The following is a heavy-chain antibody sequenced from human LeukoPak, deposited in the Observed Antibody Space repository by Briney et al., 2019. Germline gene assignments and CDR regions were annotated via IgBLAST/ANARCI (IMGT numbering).Heavy chain of an antibody. CDR3: ARGPYSYNSSGAFDI. CDR2: ISSSGST. D-gene: IGHD3-22*01. Sequence: SETLSLTCTVSGDSISSGDYYWSWIRQPAGKGLEWIGRISSSGSTNYNPSLKSRVTISVDTSKNQFSLKLSSVTAADTAVYFCARGPYSYNSSGAFDIWGQGTMVAVSS. J-gene: IGHJ3*02. CDR1: GDSISSGDYY. V-gene: IGHV4-61*02.